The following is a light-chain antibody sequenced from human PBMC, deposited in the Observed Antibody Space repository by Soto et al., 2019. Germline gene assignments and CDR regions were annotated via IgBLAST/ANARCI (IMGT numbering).Light chain of an antibody. CDR1: QSVNSK. V-gene: IGKV3-15*01. CDR3: QQYNNWPMYT. Sequence: VMTQSPATMSVSPGERATLSCRASQSVNSKFAWYQQKPGQAPRLLIYDASTRAAGFPARFSGSGSGTEFTLTISSLQSEDFAVYFCQQYNNWPMYTFGQGTKLEI. CDR2: DAS. J-gene: IGKJ2*01.